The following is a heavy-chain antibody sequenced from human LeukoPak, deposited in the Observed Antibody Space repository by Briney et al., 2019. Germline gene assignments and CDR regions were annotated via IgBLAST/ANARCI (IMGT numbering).Heavy chain of an antibody. CDR1: GGSISSGSYY. Sequence: SETLSLTCTVSGGSISSGSYYWSWIRQPAGKGLEWIVRIYTSGSTNYNPSLKSRFTISVDTSKNQFSLKLSSVTAADPAVYYCARESNYHGSGTGWSVPWGQGSLVTVSS. V-gene: IGHV4-61*02. J-gene: IGHJ5*02. CDR3: ARESNYHGSGTGWSVP. CDR2: IYTSGST. D-gene: IGHD3-10*01.